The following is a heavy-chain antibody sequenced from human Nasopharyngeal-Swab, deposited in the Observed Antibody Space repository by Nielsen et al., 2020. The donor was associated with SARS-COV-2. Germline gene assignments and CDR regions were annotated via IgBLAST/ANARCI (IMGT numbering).Heavy chain of an antibody. J-gene: IGHJ4*02. CDR3: TTDYYFDY. CDR2: IGDKDHNYAT. Sequence: GESVKISCAASGFIFSGCAMHWVRQASGKGLEWVGRIGDKDHNYATTYGAAVKGRFTITREDSKNTAFLQMDSLKTEDTALYYCTTDYYFDYWGQGTLVTVSS. CDR1: GFIFSGCA. V-gene: IGHV3-73*01.